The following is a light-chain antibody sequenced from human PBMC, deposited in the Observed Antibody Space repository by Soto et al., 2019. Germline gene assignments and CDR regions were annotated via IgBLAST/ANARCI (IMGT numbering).Light chain of an antibody. V-gene: IGLV2-23*02. J-gene: IGLJ3*02. CDR1: RSDIGSYNS. CDR2: EVT. Sequence: QSALTQPASVSGSPGQSITISCTGTRSDIGSYNSIAWYQQHPGKAPRVMIFEVTKRPSGISNRFSGSKSGSTASLTISGLQAEDEADYFCFLYAGSSTWVFGGGTKLTVL. CDR3: FLYAGSSTWV.